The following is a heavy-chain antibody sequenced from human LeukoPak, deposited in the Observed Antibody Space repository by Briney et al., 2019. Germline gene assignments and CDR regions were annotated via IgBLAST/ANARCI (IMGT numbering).Heavy chain of an antibody. J-gene: IGHJ4*02. CDR2: ISGSGGRT. Sequence: GGSPRLSCAASGFTFSSYAMSWVRQAPGKGLEWVSAISGSGGRTYYAGSVKGRFTVSRDTSKNTLYLQMNSLRAEDTALYYCAKDMGEDGSYYLDYWGQGTLVTVSS. CDR3: AKDMGEDGSYYLDY. D-gene: IGHD1-26*01. V-gene: IGHV3-23*01. CDR1: GFTFSSYA.